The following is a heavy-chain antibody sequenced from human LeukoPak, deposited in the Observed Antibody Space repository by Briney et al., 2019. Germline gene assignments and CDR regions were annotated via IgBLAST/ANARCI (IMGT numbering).Heavy chain of an antibody. CDR3: AREAYYDFLSGYWDPGSFDY. V-gene: IGHV4-61*02. J-gene: IGHJ4*02. Sequence: SQTLSLTCTVSGGSISSGSYYWSWIRQPAGKGLEWIGRIYTSGSTNYNPSLKSRVTISVDTSKNQFSLKLSSVTAADTAVYYCAREAYYDFLSGYWDPGSFDYWGQRTLVTVSS. CDR2: IYTSGST. CDR1: GGSISSGSYY. D-gene: IGHD3-3*01.